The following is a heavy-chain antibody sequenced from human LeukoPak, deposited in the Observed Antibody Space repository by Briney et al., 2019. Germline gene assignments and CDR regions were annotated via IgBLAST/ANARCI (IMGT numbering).Heavy chain of an antibody. V-gene: IGHV3-21*01. D-gene: IGHD3-22*01. CDR2: FGTRSTSV. CDR1: GFTFSGYS. J-gene: IGHJ4*02. Sequence: PGGSLRLSCAASGFTFSGYSMNWIRQAPGKGLEWVSSFGTRSTSVYHAGSVKGRFAISSDNAKNSLYLQMNSLRAEDTALYYCAREVSAGFDFWGQGTLVTVSS. CDR3: AREVSAGFDF.